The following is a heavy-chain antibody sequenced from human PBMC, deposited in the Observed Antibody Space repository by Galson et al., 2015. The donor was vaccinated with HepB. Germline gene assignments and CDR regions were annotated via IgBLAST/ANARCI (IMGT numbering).Heavy chain of an antibody. D-gene: IGHD6-19*01. J-gene: IGHJ4*02. CDR2: ISYDGSNK. Sequence: SLRLSCAASGFTFSSYAMHWVRQAPGKGLEWVAVISYDGSNKYYADSVKGRFTISRDNSKYTLYLQMNSLRAEDTAVYYCAREGTDVFDNPIAVAGTKFDYWGQGTLVTVSS. CDR1: GFTFSSYA. V-gene: IGHV3-30-3*01. CDR3: AREGTDVFDNPIAVAGTKFDY.